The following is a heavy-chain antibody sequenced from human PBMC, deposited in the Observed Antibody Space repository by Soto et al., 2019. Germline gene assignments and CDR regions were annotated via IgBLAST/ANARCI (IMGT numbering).Heavy chain of an antibody. J-gene: IGHJ4*02. V-gene: IGHV4-31*03. Sequence: SETLSLTCTVSGGSISTGGYYWSWIRQHPGKGLEWIGYIYYSGSTYYNPSLRSRVAIFVDTSKNQFSLNLSSVTAADTAAYYCARTIKPGYSGYNFDYWGQGTLVTVSS. CDR2: IYYSGST. CDR3: ARTIKPGYSGYNFDY. D-gene: IGHD5-12*01. CDR1: GGSISTGGYY.